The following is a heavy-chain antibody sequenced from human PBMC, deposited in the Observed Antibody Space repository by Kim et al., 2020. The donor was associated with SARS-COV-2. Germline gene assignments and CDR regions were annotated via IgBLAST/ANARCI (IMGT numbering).Heavy chain of an antibody. CDR3: ASHYGSPFDY. J-gene: IGHJ4*02. D-gene: IGHD3-10*01. V-gene: IGHV3-23*03. CDR2: VYSGGITT. CDR1: GFTFSSYA. Sequence: GGSLRLSCAASGFTFSSYAMSWVRQAPGKGLEWVSVVYSGGITTYYTDSVKGRFTISRDNSKNTLYLQMNSLRAEDAAVYYCASHYGSPFDYWGQGTLVT.